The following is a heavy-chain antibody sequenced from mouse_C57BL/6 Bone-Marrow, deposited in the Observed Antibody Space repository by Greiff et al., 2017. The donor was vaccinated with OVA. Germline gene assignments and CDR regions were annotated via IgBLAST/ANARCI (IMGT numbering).Heavy chain of an antibody. V-gene: IGHV1-81*01. CDR2: IYPRSGNT. J-gene: IGHJ4*01. CDR3: ARSGYHYYAMDY. CDR1: GYTFTSYG. D-gene: IGHD3-1*01. Sequence: VQLQESGAELARPGASVKLSCKASGYTFTSYGISWVKQRTGQGLEWIGEIYPRSGNTYYNEKFKGKATLTADKSSSTAYMELRSLTSEDSAVYFCARSGYHYYAMDYWGQGTSVTVSS.